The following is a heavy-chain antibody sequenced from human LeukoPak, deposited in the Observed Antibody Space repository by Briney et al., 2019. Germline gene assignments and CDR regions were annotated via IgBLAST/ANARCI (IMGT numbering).Heavy chain of an antibody. CDR1: GGSISSYY. V-gene: IGHV4-59*01. CDR2: IYYSGST. CDR3: ARVTSRGWVFDY. D-gene: IGHD6-19*01. J-gene: IGHJ4*02. Sequence: SETLSLTCTVSGGSISSYYWSWIRQPPGKGLEWIGYIYYSGSTNYNPSLKGRVTISVDTSKNQFSLKLSSVTAADTAVYYCARVTSRGWVFDYWGQGTLVTVSS.